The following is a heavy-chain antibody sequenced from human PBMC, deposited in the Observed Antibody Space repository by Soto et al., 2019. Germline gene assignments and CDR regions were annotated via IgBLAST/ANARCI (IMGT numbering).Heavy chain of an antibody. CDR2: IYWNDDK. D-gene: IGHD2-2*01. CDR1: GFSLSTSGVG. Sequence: SGPTLVNPTQPLTLTCTFSGFSLSTSGVGVGWIRQPPGKALEWLALIYWNDDKRYSPSLKSRLTITKDTSKNQVVLTMTNMDPVDTATYYCAHRRLGYCSSTSCYGAWFDPWGQGTLVTVSS. CDR3: AHRRLGYCSSTSCYGAWFDP. J-gene: IGHJ5*02. V-gene: IGHV2-5*01.